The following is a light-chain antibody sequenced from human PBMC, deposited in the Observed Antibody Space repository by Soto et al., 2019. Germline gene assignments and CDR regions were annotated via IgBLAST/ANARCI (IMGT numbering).Light chain of an antibody. CDR3: QQYNSYAWT. CDR2: AAS. V-gene: IGKV1-8*01. Sequence: AIRMTQSPSSLSASTGDRVTITCRASQGISSYLAWYQQKPGKAPKLLIYAASTLQSGVPSRFSGSGSGTDFTLTISCLQSEDFATYYCQQYNSYAWTCGQGTKVDIK. J-gene: IGKJ1*01. CDR1: QGISSY.